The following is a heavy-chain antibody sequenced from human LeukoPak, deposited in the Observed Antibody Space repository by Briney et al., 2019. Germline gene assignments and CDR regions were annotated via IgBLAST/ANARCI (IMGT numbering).Heavy chain of an antibody. CDR1: GGSISSGGYS. J-gene: IGHJ3*02. Sequence: SQTLSLTCAVSGGSISSGGYSWSWIRQPPGKGLEWIGYIYHSGSTYYNPSLKSRVTISVDRSKNQFSLKLSSVTAADTAVYYCARDGDYDASDIWGQGTMVTVSS. CDR2: IYHSGST. V-gene: IGHV4-30-2*01. CDR3: ARDGDYDASDI. D-gene: IGHD4-17*01.